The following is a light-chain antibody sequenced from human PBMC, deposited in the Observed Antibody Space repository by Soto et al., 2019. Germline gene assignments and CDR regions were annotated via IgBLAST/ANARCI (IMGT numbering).Light chain of an antibody. V-gene: IGLV2-14*03. Sequence: QSALTQPASVSGSPGQSITISCTGTSSDVGGYNYVSWYQQHPGKVPKLMIYEVFRRPSGISDRFSGSKSGNTASLTISGLQAEDEADYYCCSYTATNTFVFGGGTKVTVL. CDR1: SSDVGGYNY. CDR2: EVF. CDR3: CSYTATNTFV. J-gene: IGLJ2*01.